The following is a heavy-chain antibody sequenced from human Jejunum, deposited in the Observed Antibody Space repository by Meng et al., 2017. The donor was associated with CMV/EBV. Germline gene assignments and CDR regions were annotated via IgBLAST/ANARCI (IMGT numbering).Heavy chain of an antibody. V-gene: IGHV3-49*02. CDR2: IRSKAYGGTT. CDR3: TTNNKNSSGWYLAY. J-gene: IGHJ4*02. D-gene: IGHD6-19*01. Sequence: MSWVRQAPGKGLEWVGFIRSKAYGGTTEYAASVKGRFTISRDDSKSIAYLQMNSLKTEDTAVYYCTTNNKNSSGWYLAYWGQGTLVTVSS.